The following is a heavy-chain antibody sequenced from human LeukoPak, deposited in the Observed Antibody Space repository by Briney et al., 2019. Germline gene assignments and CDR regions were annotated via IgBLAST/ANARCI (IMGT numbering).Heavy chain of an antibody. CDR3: ASRLGIVGATFDY. D-gene: IGHD1-26*01. J-gene: IGHJ4*02. CDR1: GGSFSGYY. CDR2: INHSGST. V-gene: IGHV4-34*01. Sequence: SETLSLTCAVYGGSFSGYYWSWIRQPPGKGLEWIGEINHSGSTNYSPSLKSRVTISVDTSKNQFSLKLRFVTAADTAVYYCASRLGIVGATFDYWGQGTLVTVSS.